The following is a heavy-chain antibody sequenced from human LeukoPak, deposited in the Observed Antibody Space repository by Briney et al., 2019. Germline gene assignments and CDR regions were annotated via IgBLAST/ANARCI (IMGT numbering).Heavy chain of an antibody. CDR3: ATADYGSGSYFRDRFDY. CDR2: ISSSSSTI. D-gene: IGHD3-10*01. CDR1: GFTFSSYS. Sequence: GGPLRLSCAASGFTFSSYSMNWVRQAPGKGLEWVSYISSSSSTIYYADSVKGRFTISRDNAKNSLYLQMNSLRDEDTAVYYCATADYGSGSYFRDRFDYWGQGTLVTVSS. V-gene: IGHV3-48*02. J-gene: IGHJ4*02.